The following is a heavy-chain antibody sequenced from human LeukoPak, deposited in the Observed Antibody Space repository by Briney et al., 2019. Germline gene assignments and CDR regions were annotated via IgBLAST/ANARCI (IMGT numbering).Heavy chain of an antibody. CDR1: GGSFSGYY. D-gene: IGHD2-15*01. Sequence: ASETLSLTCAVYGGSFSGYYWSWIRQPPGKGLEWIGEINHSGSTNYNPSLKSRVTISVDTSKNQFSLKLSSVTAADTAVYYCARGRGCSGGSCYTWFDPWGQGTLVTVSS. CDR2: INHSGST. CDR3: ARGRGCSGGSCYTWFDP. V-gene: IGHV4-34*01. J-gene: IGHJ5*02.